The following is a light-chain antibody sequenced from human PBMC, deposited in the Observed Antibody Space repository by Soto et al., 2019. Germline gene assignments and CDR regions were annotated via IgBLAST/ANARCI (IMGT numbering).Light chain of an antibody. J-gene: IGKJ4*01. V-gene: IGKV3-11*01. CDR1: QSVSSY. CDR3: QQYGTSPLT. CDR2: DAS. Sequence: EIVLTQSPATLSLSPGERATLSCRASQSVSSYLAWYQQKPGQAPRLLIYDASNRATGIPVRFSGSGSGTDFTLTISSLEPEDFAVYYCQQYGTSPLTFGGGTKVDIK.